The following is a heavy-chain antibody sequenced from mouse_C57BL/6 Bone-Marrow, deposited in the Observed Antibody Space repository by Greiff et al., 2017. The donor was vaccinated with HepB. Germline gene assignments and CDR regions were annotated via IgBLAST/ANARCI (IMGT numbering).Heavy chain of an antibody. CDR2: ISSGGDYI. V-gene: IGHV5-9-1*02. CDR1: GFTFSSYA. CDR3: TKNDGYYFDY. D-gene: IGHD2-3*01. Sequence: EVKLVESGEGLVKPGGSLKLSCAASGFTFSSYAMSWVRQTPEKRLEWVAYISSGGDYIYHADTVKGRFTISRDNARNTLYLQMSSLKSEDTAMYYCTKNDGYYFDYWGQGTTLTVSS. J-gene: IGHJ2*01.